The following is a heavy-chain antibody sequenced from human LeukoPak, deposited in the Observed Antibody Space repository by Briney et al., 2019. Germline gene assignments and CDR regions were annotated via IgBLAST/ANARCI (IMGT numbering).Heavy chain of an antibody. CDR3: ARDYYDSSARGDY. D-gene: IGHD3-22*01. Sequence: SETLSLTCTVSGGSISSYYWSWIRQPPGKGLEWIGYIYYSGSTYYNPSLKSRVTISVNTSKNQFSLKLSSVTAADTAVYYCARDYYDSSARGDYWGQGTLVTVSS. CDR2: IYYSGST. V-gene: IGHV4-59*12. CDR1: GGSISSYY. J-gene: IGHJ4*02.